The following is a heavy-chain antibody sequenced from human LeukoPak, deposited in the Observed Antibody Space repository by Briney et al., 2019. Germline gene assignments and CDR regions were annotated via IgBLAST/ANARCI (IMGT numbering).Heavy chain of an antibody. CDR1: GGTFSSYA. D-gene: IGHD3-22*01. CDR3: ARAPGYYDSSASEYYYYGMDV. Sequence: SVKVSCKASGGTFSSYAISWVRQAPGQGLEWMGGIIPIFGTANYAQKFQGRVTITTDESTSTAYMELSSLRSEDTAVYYCARAPGYYDSSASEYYYYGMDVWGQGTTVTVSS. CDR2: IIPIFGTA. J-gene: IGHJ6*02. V-gene: IGHV1-69*05.